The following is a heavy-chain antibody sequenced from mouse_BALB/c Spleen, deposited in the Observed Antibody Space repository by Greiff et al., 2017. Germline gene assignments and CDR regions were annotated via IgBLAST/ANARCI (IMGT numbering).Heavy chain of an antibody. V-gene: IGHV3-2*02. D-gene: IGHD2-3*01. J-gene: IGHJ1*01. CDR3: ARNGYYVDWYFDV. CDR1: GYSITSDYA. Sequence: DVKLQESGPGLVKPSQSLSLTCTVTGYSITSDYAWNWIRQFPGNKLEWMGYISYSGSTSYNPSLKSRISITRDTSKNQFFLQLNSVTTEDTATYYCARNGYYVDWYFDVWGAGTTVTVSS. CDR2: ISYSGST.